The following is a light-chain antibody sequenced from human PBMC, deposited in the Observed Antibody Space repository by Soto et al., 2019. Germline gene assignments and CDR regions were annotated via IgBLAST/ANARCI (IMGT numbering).Light chain of an antibody. J-gene: IGKJ4*01. V-gene: IGKV1-8*01. Sequence: AIRMTQSPSSLSASTGDRVTITCRASQGISSYLAWYQQKPGKAPKLLIYAASTLQSGVPSRFSGSGSGTDFTLTISCLQSEDFATYYCQQYYSYAELTFGGGTKVEIK. CDR3: QQYYSYAELT. CDR1: QGISSY. CDR2: AAS.